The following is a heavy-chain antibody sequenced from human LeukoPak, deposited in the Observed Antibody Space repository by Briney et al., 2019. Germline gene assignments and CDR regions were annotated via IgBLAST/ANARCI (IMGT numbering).Heavy chain of an antibody. Sequence: GESLKISCKGSGYSFTSYWIGWVRQMPGKGLEWMGIIYPGDSDTRYSPSFQGQVTISADKSISTAYLQWSSLKASDTAMYYCARPPLHYYDSSGYYHDAFDIWGQGTMVTVSS. D-gene: IGHD3-22*01. V-gene: IGHV5-51*01. CDR1: GYSFTSYW. CDR3: ARPPLHYYDSSGYYHDAFDI. CDR2: IYPGDSDT. J-gene: IGHJ3*02.